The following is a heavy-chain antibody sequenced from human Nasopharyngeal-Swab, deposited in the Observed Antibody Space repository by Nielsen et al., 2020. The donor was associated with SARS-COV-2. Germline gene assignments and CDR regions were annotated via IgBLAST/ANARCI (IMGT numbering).Heavy chain of an antibody. CDR1: GFTFSSNA. D-gene: IGHD6-19*01. CDR3: AKDGQWHFDY. CDR2: IYSGGSST. Sequence: GESLKISCAASGFTFSSNAMSWVRQAPGKGLEWVSVIYSGGSSTYYADSVKGRFTISRDNSKNTLYLQMNSLRAEDTAVYYCAKDGQWHFDYWGQGTLVTVSS. V-gene: IGHV3-23*03. J-gene: IGHJ4*02.